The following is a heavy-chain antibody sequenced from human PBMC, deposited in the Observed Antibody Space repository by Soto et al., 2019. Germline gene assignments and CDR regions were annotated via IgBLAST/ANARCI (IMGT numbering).Heavy chain of an antibody. CDR3: ARQNVQIGPGFFDY. V-gene: IGHV4-30-4*01. CDR1: GGSIGSGNFY. CDR2: IYHTGTI. J-gene: IGHJ4*02. Sequence: PSETLSLTCSVSGGSIGSGNFYWSWIRHPPGKGLEWLTSIYHTGTIYITPSLRSRLTISSDTSRNQFSLNLTSVTAADTALYFCARQNVQIGPGFFDYWGRGTLVTVSS. D-gene: IGHD3-10*02.